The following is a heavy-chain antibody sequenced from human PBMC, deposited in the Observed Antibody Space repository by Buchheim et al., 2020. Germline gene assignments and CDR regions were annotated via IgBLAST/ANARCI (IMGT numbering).Heavy chain of an antibody. CDR2: IYYSGST. CDR3: AREREMDYYDSSGYPYAFDI. Sequence: QVQLQESGPGLVKPSQTLSLTCTVSGGSISSGDCYWSWIRQPPGKGLEWIGYIYYSGSTYYNPSLKSRVTISVDTSKNQFSLKLSSVTAADTAVYYCAREREMDYYDSSGYPYAFDIWGQGT. CDR1: GGSISSGDCY. V-gene: IGHV4-30-4*01. J-gene: IGHJ3*02. D-gene: IGHD3-22*01.